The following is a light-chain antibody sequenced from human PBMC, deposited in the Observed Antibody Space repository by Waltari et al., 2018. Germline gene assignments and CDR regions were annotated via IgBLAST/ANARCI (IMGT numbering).Light chain of an antibody. CDR1: QSISSY. Sequence: DIQMTQSPSSLSASVGDTVTITCRTSQSISSYLNWYQQKPGVAPKLLIYAASSLRNGVPSRFSGSGSGTDFSLTISSLQPEDFATYYCQQSFSTPLTFGGGTKVEIK. V-gene: IGKV1-39*01. J-gene: IGKJ4*01. CDR3: QQSFSTPLT. CDR2: AAS.